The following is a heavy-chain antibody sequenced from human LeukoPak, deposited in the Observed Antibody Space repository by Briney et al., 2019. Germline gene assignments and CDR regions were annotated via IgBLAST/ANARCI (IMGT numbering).Heavy chain of an antibody. V-gene: IGHV1-69*05. D-gene: IGHD1-1*01. CDR3: ARGARQTGTRFDY. CDR2: IIPIFGTA. J-gene: IGHJ4*02. Sequence: SSAKVSCKASGGTFNSYAISWVRQAPGQGLEWMGGIIPIFGTANYAQKFQGRVTITTDKSTSTAYMELSSLRSEDTAVYYCARGARQTGTRFDYWGQGTLVTVSS. CDR1: GGTFNSYA.